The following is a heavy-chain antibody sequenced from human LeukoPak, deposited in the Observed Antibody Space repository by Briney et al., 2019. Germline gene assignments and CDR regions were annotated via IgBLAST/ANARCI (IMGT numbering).Heavy chain of an antibody. Sequence: GGSLRLSCAASGFTFSNYWMNWVRQAPGKGLEWVANIKQDGSEKYYVDSVEGRFTVSRDNSKNMLYLEMNSLSTEDTAVYYCAKVRYCSGVNCYPDDNWGQGTLVTVSS. D-gene: IGHD2-15*01. CDR3: AKVRYCSGVNCYPDDN. CDR1: GFTFSNYW. V-gene: IGHV3-7*01. CDR2: IKQDGSEK. J-gene: IGHJ4*02.